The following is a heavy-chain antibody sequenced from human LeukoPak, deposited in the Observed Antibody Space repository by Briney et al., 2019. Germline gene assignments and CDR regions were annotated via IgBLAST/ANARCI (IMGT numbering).Heavy chain of an antibody. CDR2: INSDGSST. CDR1: GFTFSSYW. Sequence: GGSLRLSCAASGFTFSSYWMHWVRQAPGKGQVWVSRINSDGSSTSYADSVKGRFTISRDNAKNTLYLQMNSLRAEDTAVYYCLFAPRGWFGNSWGQGTLVTVSS. CDR3: LFAPRGWFGNS. J-gene: IGHJ4*02. D-gene: IGHD3-10*01. V-gene: IGHV3-74*01.